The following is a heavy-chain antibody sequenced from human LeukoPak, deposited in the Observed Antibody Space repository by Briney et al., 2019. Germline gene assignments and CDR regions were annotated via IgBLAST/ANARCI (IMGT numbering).Heavy chain of an antibody. CDR3: ARDRDGYNPNAFDI. Sequence: SQTLSLTCTVSGGSISSGSYYWSWIRQPPGKGLEWIGYIYYSGSTNYNPSLKSRVTISVDTSKNQFSLKLSSVTAADTAVYYCARDRDGYNPNAFDIWGQGTMVTVSS. D-gene: IGHD5-24*01. CDR1: GGSISSGSYY. J-gene: IGHJ3*02. CDR2: IYYSGST. V-gene: IGHV4-61*01.